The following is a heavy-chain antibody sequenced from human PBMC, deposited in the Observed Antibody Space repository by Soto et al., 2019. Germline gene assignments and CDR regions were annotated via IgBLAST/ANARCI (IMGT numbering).Heavy chain of an antibody. CDR3: ARQEQMSHYYYAMDV. V-gene: IGHV5-51*01. Sequence: PGESLKISCKVSGYRFTTYWIAWVRQMPGKGLEWMGIIYPGDSDTRYSPSFQGQVTISADKSVGTAFLQWSRLKASDTATYYCARQEQMSHYYYAMDVWGQGTTVTVSS. J-gene: IGHJ6*02. D-gene: IGHD1-1*01. CDR1: GYRFTTYW. CDR2: IYPGDSDT.